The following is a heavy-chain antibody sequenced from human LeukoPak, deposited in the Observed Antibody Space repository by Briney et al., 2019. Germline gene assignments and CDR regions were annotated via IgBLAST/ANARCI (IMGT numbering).Heavy chain of an antibody. V-gene: IGHV3-9*01. CDR3: AKGGSPASAAFDY. D-gene: IGHD3-16*01. CDR1: GFTFDDYA. CDR2: ISWNSGSI. Sequence: GRSLRLSCAASGFTFDDYAMPWVRQAPGKGLEWVSGISWNSGSIGYADSVKGRFTISRDNAKNSLYLQMNSLRAEDTALYYCAKGGSPASAAFDYWGQGTLVTVSS. J-gene: IGHJ4*02.